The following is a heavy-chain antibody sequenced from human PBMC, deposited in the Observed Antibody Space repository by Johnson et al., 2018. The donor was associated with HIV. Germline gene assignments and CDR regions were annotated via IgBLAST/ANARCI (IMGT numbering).Heavy chain of an antibody. CDR1: GFTFSSSA. Sequence: VQLVESGGGLVQPGGSLRLSCAASGFTFSSSAMSWVRQAPGKGLEWVSGISGSGGSTYYADSVKGRFTISRDNSKNTLYLQMNSLRAEDTAVYYCARGGIRGYSYGPGAFDIWGQGTMVTVSS. J-gene: IGHJ3*02. CDR2: ISGSGGST. D-gene: IGHD5-18*01. CDR3: ARGGIRGYSYGPGAFDI. V-gene: IGHV3-23*04.